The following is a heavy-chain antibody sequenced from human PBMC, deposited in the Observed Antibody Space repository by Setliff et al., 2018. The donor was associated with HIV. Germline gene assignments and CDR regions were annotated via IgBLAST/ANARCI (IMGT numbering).Heavy chain of an antibody. CDR3: ARVQTMAVAGTQYYYMDV. V-gene: IGHV1-18*01. Sequence: GASVKVSCKASGYTFTSYGISWVRQAPGQGLEWMGWISAYNGNTNYAQKLQGRVTMTTDTSTSTAYMELRSLRSEDTAVYYCARVQTMAVAGTQYYYMDVWGKGTTVTVSS. CDR2: ISAYNGNT. J-gene: IGHJ6*03. D-gene: IGHD6-19*01. CDR1: GYTFTSYG.